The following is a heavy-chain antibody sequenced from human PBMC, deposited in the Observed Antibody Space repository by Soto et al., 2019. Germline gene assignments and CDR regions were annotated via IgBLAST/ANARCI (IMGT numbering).Heavy chain of an antibody. Sequence: GGSLRLSCAASGFTFSSYAMSWVRQAPGKGLEWVSAISGSGGSTYYADSVKGRFTISRDNSKNTLYLQMNSLRAEDTAVYYCAKGYGSGSPSCYYYYYMDVWGKGTTVTVSS. J-gene: IGHJ6*03. CDR2: ISGSGGST. CDR1: GFTFSSYA. V-gene: IGHV3-23*01. CDR3: AKGYGSGSPSCYYYYYMDV. D-gene: IGHD3-10*01.